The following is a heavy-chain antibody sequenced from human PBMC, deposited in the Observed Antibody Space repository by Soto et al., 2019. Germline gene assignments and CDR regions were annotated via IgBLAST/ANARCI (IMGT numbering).Heavy chain of an antibody. J-gene: IGHJ5*02. Sequence: QVQLQESGPGLVKPSQTLSLTCTVSGGSISSGGYYWSWIRQHPGKGLEWIGYIYYSGSTYYNPSXQIRVTISVXTXXXQXXRKLSSVTAADTAVYYCARAGGYDNSGYARARFDPWGQGTLVTVSS. CDR3: ARAGGYDNSGYARARFDP. CDR2: IYYSGST. V-gene: IGHV4-31*03. CDR1: GGSISSGGYY. D-gene: IGHD3-22*01.